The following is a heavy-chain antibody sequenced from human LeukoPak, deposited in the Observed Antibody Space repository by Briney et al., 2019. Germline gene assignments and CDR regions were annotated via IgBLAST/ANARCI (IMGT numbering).Heavy chain of an antibody. CDR2: IYYSGST. Sequence: SETLSLTCTVSGGSSSSYYWSWIRQPPGKGLEWIAYIYYSGSTNYNPSLKSRVTISVDTSKNQFSLKLSSVTAADTAVYYCARGMAFVDWGQGTLVTVSS. D-gene: IGHD2-21*01. CDR1: GGSSSSYY. CDR3: ARGMAFVD. V-gene: IGHV4-59*12. J-gene: IGHJ4*02.